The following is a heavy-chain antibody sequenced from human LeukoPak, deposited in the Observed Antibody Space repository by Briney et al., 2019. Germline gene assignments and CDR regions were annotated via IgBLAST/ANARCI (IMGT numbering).Heavy chain of an antibody. V-gene: IGHV4-59*08. CDR2: IHYSGSA. Sequence: PSETLSLTCSVSGDSVTNSYWSGIRRPPGKGLEWIGYIHYSGSADYNPSLRSRVTISIDTSKNQFSLKLTSVTAADTAVYYCARHGSDWAFDFWGRGTLVTVSS. CDR3: ARHGSDWAFDF. D-gene: IGHD6-19*01. CDR1: GDSVTNSY. J-gene: IGHJ4*02.